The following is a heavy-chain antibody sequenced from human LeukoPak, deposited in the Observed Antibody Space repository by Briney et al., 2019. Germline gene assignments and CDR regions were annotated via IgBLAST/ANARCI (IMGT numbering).Heavy chain of an antibody. Sequence: GGSLRLSCGASGFSFSNYDMHWVRQAPAKGLERVAIISYDGSKKYYADSVKGRFTISRDNSKNTVYLQMNSLRPEDTAVYYCVRDVIRRGQGTLVTVSP. CDR3: VRDVIR. J-gene: IGHJ4*02. CDR2: ISYDGSKK. V-gene: IGHV3-30-3*01. D-gene: IGHD2/OR15-2a*01. CDR1: GFSFSNYD.